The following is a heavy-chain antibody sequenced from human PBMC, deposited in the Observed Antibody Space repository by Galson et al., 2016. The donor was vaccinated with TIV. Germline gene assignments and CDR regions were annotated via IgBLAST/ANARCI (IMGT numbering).Heavy chain of an antibody. CDR1: GFTFSIYV. J-gene: IGHJ4*02. CDR2: ISHDGEKK. V-gene: IGHV3-30*03. D-gene: IGHD4-17*01. Sequence: SLRLSCAASGFTFSIYVMHWVHQAPGKGLEWVAVISHDGEKKFYADSVKGRVTISRDDSKNTVYLQMNNLRAEDTAVYYCARWNDHGDRSYDYWGQGTLVTVSS. CDR3: ARWNDHGDRSYDY.